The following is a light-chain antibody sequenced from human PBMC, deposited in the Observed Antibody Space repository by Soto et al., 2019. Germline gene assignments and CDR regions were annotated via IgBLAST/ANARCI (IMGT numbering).Light chain of an antibody. CDR2: DAS. J-gene: IGKJ2*01. Sequence: EIVLTQSPGTLSLSPGERATLSCRASQSVGTYLFWFQQKAGQPPRLLIYDASNRASGVPARFSGSGSGTDFTLTISRLETEDFAVYFCQHRSKWPYTFGQGTKVDIK. CDR3: QHRSKWPYT. CDR1: QSVGTY. V-gene: IGKV3-11*01.